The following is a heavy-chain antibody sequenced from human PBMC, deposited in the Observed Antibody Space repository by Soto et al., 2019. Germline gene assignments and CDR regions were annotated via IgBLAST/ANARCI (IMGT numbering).Heavy chain of an antibody. CDR2: INPSGGST. D-gene: IGHD5-12*01. CDR1: GYTFTSYY. J-gene: IGHJ4*02. V-gene: IGHV1-46*01. Sequence: QVQLVQSGAEVKKPGASVKVSCKASGYTFTSYYMHWVRQAPGQGLEWMGIINPSGGSTSYAQKFQGKVTMTRDTSTSTVYMELSSLRSEDTAVYYCAREGVATRYFDYWGQGTLVTVSS. CDR3: AREGVATRYFDY.